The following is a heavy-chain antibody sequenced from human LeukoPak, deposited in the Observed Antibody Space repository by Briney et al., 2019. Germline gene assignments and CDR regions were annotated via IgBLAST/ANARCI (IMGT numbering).Heavy chain of an antibody. CDR2: IYYSGST. D-gene: IGHD2-15*01. J-gene: IGHJ4*02. V-gene: IGHV4-59*08. Sequence: SETLSLTCTVSGGSISSYYWSWIRQPPGKGLEWIGYIYYSGSTNYNPSLKSRVTISVDTSKNQFSLKLSSVTAADTAVYYRARHSQSGLVGYYFDYWGQGTLVTVSS. CDR3: ARHSQSGLVGYYFDY. CDR1: GGSISSYY.